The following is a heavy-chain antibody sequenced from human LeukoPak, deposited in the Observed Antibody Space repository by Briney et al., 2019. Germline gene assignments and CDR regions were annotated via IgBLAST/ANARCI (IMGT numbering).Heavy chain of an antibody. Sequence: ASVKVSCKASGYTFTSSDINWVLQATGQGLEWMGWMNPNSGSTGYAQKFQGRVTITRNTSISTAYMELSGLRSEDTAVYYCARGRSTGYPYYFEYWGQGTLVTVSS. CDR2: MNPNSGST. V-gene: IGHV1-8*03. CDR3: ARGRSTGYPYYFEY. J-gene: IGHJ4*02. D-gene: IGHD5-12*01. CDR1: GYTFTSSD.